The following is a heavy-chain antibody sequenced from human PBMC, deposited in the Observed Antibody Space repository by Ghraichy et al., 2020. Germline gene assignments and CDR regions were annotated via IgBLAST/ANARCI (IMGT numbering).Heavy chain of an antibody. J-gene: IGHJ4*02. CDR1: GFTFDSCA. Sequence: GESLNISCAASGFTFDSCAMSWVRQAPGKGPEWVSAIGGTGDYTYYADSVKGRFTISRDISRNTLYLQMNSLRAEDTAIYYCAKTPHPTRPTVTIYWGQGALVTVSS. CDR2: IGGTGDYT. D-gene: IGHD4-17*01. CDR3: AKTPHPTRPTVTIY. V-gene: IGHV3-23*01.